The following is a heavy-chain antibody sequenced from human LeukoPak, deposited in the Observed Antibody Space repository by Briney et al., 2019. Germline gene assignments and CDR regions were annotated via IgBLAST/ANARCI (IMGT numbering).Heavy chain of an antibody. CDR1: GFTFSSYG. CDR3: AKTTTGYSSGWYYYYYMDI. D-gene: IGHD6-19*01. Sequence: PGGSLRLSCAASGFTFSSYGMHWVRQAPGKGLEWVAVIWYDGSNKYYADSVKGRFTISRDISKNTLYLQMNSLRAEDTAVYYCAKTTTGYSSGWYYYYYMDIWSKGTTVTVSS. V-gene: IGHV3-33*06. J-gene: IGHJ6*03. CDR2: IWYDGSNK.